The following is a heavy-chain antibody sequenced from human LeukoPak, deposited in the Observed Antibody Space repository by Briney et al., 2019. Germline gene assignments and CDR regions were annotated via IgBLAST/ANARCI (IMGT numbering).Heavy chain of an antibody. Sequence: SVKVSCKASGGTFISYAISWVRQAPGQGLEWMGGIIPIFGTANYAQKFQGRVTITADESTSTAYMELSSLRSEDTAVYYCARGLGIAAADNWFDPWGQGTLVTVSS. V-gene: IGHV1-69*01. CDR3: ARGLGIAAADNWFDP. D-gene: IGHD6-13*01. CDR2: IIPIFGTA. CDR1: GGTFISYA. J-gene: IGHJ5*02.